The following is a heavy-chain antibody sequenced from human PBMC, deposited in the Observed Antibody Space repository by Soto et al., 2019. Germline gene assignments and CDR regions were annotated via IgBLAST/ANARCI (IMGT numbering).Heavy chain of an antibody. D-gene: IGHD3-10*01. CDR3: ATDSSGRGPFDP. Sequence: SETLSLTCTISGGTFGTNYWSWIRQAPGKGLEWIGYTYHTGSTKYNPSLKSRATISVDTSKNQFSLTLNSAAAADTAVYYCATDSSGRGPFDPWGQGILVTVSS. CDR2: TYHTGST. CDR1: GGTFGTNY. J-gene: IGHJ5*02. V-gene: IGHV4-59*13.